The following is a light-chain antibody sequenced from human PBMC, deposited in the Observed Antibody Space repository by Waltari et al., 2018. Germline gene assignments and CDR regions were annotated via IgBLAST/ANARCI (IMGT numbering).Light chain of an antibody. Sequence: QSVLTQPPSASGTPGQRVTISCSGSKPNIGSNPVSWYQQFPGTAPKLVIYKNDQRPSGVPDRFSASKSGTAASLAISGLRSEDEADYYCAAWDDSPIGQVFGGGTKVTVL. J-gene: IGLJ3*02. CDR2: KND. V-gene: IGLV1-47*01. CDR1: KPNIGSNP. CDR3: AAWDDSPIGQV.